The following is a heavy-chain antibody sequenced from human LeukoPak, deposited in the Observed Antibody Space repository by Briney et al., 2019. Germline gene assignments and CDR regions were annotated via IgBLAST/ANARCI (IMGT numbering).Heavy chain of an antibody. CDR3: ASYPSLYGDPPLYDY. CDR2: IIPILGIA. Sequence: GASVKVSCKASGGTFSSYAISWVRQAPGQGLEWMGRIIPILGIANYAQKSQGRVTITAAKSTSTAYKDQISLRSEDRGVLYCASYPSLYGDPPLYDYWGQGTLVTVSS. J-gene: IGHJ4*02. D-gene: IGHD4-17*01. CDR1: GGTFSSYA. V-gene: IGHV1-69*04.